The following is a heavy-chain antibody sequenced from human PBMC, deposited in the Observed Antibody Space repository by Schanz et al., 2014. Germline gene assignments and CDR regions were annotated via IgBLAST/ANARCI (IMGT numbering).Heavy chain of an antibody. V-gene: IGHV1-18*01. D-gene: IGHD2-2*01. CDR3: ARDRRRYCSTASCLHDNWFDP. CDR1: GGTFSSDT. Sequence: QVQLIQSGAEVKKPGASVKVSCTASGGTFSSDTFSWVRQAPGQGLEWMGWISAYTNNTNYAQKVQGRVTMTTDTSTGTAYMELRSLRSDDTAVYYCARDRRRYCSTASCLHDNWFDPWGQGTLVIVSS. CDR2: ISAYTNNT. J-gene: IGHJ5*02.